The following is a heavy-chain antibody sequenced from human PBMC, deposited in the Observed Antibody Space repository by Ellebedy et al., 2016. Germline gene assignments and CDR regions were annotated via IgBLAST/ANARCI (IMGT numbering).Heavy chain of an antibody. Sequence: SETLSLTCAVYGGSFSGYYWSWIRQPPGKGLEWIGEINHSGSTNYNPSLKSRVTISVDTSKNQFSLKLSSVTAADTAVYYCARKNRGRPVYYFDYWGQGTLVTVSS. CDR3: ARKNRGRPVYYFDY. CDR2: INHSGST. J-gene: IGHJ4*02. V-gene: IGHV4-34*01. CDR1: GGSFSGYY. D-gene: IGHD3-16*01.